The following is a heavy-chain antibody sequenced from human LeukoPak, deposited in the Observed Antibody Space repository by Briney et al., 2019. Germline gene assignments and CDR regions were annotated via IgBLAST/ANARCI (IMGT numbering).Heavy chain of an antibody. V-gene: IGHV3-30*02. Sequence: GGSLRLSCAASGFTFSSYGMHWVRQAPGKGLEWVAFIRYDGSNKYYADSVKGRFTISRDNSKNTLYLQMNSLRAEDTAVYYCAKVPVDTAMVTGDYWGQGTLATVSS. J-gene: IGHJ4*02. CDR1: GFTFSSYG. D-gene: IGHD5-18*01. CDR2: IRYDGSNK. CDR3: AKVPVDTAMVTGDY.